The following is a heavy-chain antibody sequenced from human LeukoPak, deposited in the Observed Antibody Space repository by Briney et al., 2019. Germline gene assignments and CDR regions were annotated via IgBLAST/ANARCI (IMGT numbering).Heavy chain of an antibody. CDR1: GYTFTSYG. CDR2: INPNSGGT. J-gene: IGHJ4*02. V-gene: IGHV1-2*06. Sequence: GASVKVSCKASGYTFTSYGISWVRQAPGQGLEWMGRINPNSGGTNYAQKFQGRVTMTRDTSISTAYMELSRLRSDDTAVYYCARSYSDYGVDYWGQGTLVTVSS. CDR3: ARSYSDYGVDY. D-gene: IGHD3-22*01.